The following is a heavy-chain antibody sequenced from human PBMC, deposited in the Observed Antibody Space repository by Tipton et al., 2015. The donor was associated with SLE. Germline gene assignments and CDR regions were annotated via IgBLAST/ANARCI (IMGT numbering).Heavy chain of an antibody. V-gene: IGHV4-39*01. J-gene: IGHJ4*02. CDR2: VYYSGSS. CDR1: GGSVSSNSYY. D-gene: IGHD4-17*01. CDR3: ASLRFYGDYDLGR. Sequence: TLSLTCTVSGGSVSSNSYYWGWIRQPPGKGLEWIGDVYYSGSSFYNPSLKSRVTISLDTSMKQFSLNLMSVTSADTAVYYCASLRFYGDYDLGRWGQGALVTVSS.